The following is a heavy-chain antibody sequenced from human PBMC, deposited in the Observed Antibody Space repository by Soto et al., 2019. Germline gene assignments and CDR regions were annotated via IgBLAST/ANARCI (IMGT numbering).Heavy chain of an antibody. CDR1: GGTFSSYA. D-gene: IGHD3-16*01. V-gene: IGHV1-69*11. Sequence: ASLQVSCKASGGTFSSYAISWVRQAPGQGLEWMGRIIPFIGTANYAQKFQGRVTITADESTSTAYMELTSLRSEDTAVYYCARVVMITVSASYYYGMDGWGQGTTVTVSS. CDR3: ARVVMITVSASYYYGMDG. J-gene: IGHJ6*02. CDR2: IIPFIGTA.